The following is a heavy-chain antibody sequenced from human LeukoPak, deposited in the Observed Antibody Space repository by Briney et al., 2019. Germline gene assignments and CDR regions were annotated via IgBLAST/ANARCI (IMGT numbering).Heavy chain of an antibody. Sequence: ASVKVSCKASGYTFTGYYMHWVRQAPGQGLEWMGWINPNSGGTNYAQKFQGRVTMTRDTSISTAYMELSRLRSDDTAVYYCARGRQTYYDYAWGSYRPFWYWGQGTLVTVSS. J-gene: IGHJ4*02. D-gene: IGHD3-16*02. CDR2: INPNSGGT. CDR3: ARGRQTYYDYAWGSYRPFWY. CDR1: GYTFTGYY. V-gene: IGHV1-2*02.